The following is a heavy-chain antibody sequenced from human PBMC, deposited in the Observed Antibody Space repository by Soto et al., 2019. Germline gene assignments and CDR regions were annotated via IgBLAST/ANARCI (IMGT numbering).Heavy chain of an antibody. Sequence: SETLSLTCTVSGGSISSGGYYWSWIRQHPGKGLEWIGYIYYSGSTYYNPSLKSRVTISVDTSKNQFSLKLSSVTAADTAVYYCARVSGDYGSGSYKPQPYYFDYWGQGTLVTVSS. CDR1: GGSISSGGYY. CDR3: ARVSGDYGSGSYKPQPYYFDY. CDR2: IYYSGST. V-gene: IGHV4-31*03. D-gene: IGHD3-10*01. J-gene: IGHJ4*02.